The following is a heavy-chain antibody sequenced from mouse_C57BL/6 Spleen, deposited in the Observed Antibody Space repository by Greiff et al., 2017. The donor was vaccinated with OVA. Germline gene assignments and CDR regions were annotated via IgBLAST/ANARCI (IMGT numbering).Heavy chain of an antibody. V-gene: IGHV2-2*01. CDR2: IWSGGST. D-gene: IGHD6-1*01. CDR1: GFSLTSYG. Sequence: VKLMESGPGLVQPSQCLSITCTVSGFSLTSYGVHWVRQSPGKGLEWLGVIWSGGSTDYNAAFISRLSISKDNSKSQVFFKMNSLQADDTAIYYCAREKASYFDYWGQGTTLTVSS. J-gene: IGHJ2*01. CDR3: AREKASYFDY.